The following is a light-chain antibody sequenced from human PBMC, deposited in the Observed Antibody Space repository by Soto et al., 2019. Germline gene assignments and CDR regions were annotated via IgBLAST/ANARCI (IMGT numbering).Light chain of an antibody. CDR1: QSVSSN. CDR2: GES. Sequence: EIVMTQSPATLSVSPGERATLSCRASQSVSSNLAWYQQKPGQAPRLLIYGESTRTTGVPDRFSGSGSGTELNLTISSLQSEDFVVYHCQQYNSWPRTFGQGTKVDIK. CDR3: QQYNSWPRT. J-gene: IGKJ1*01. V-gene: IGKV3-15*01.